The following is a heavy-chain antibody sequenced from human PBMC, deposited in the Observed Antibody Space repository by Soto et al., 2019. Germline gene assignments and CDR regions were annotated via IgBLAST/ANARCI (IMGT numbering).Heavy chain of an antibody. J-gene: IGHJ4*02. CDR2: ISYDGSNK. Sequence: QVQLVESGGGVVQPGRSLRLSCAASGFTFSSYGMHWVRQAPGKGLEWVAVISYDGSNKYYADSVKGRFTISRDNSKNPLYLQMNSLRAEDTAVYYCAKDLQGRESDYWGQGTLVTVSS. V-gene: IGHV3-30*18. CDR3: AKDLQGRESDY. CDR1: GFTFSSYG.